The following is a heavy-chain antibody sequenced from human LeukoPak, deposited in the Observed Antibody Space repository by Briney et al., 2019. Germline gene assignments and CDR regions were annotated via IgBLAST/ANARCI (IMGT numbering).Heavy chain of an antibody. CDR3: AKPPRRITMIVVVPRPLGAFDI. D-gene: IGHD3-22*01. V-gene: IGHV3-23*01. Sequence: PGGSLRLSCAASGFTFSSYAMSWVRQAPGKGLEWVSAISGSGGSTYYADSVKGRFTISRDNSKNTLYLQMNSLRAEDTAVYYCAKPPRRITMIVVVPRPLGAFDIWGQGTMVTVSS. CDR1: GFTFSSYA. J-gene: IGHJ3*02. CDR2: ISGSGGST.